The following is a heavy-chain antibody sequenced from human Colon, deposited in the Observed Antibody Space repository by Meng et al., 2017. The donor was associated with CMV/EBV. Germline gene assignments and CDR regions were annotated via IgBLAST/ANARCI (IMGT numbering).Heavy chain of an antibody. J-gene: IGHJ4*02. CDR3: ARTLRAHRYCSGGSCYVGY. V-gene: IGHV1-8*02. CDR1: TFSNYD. D-gene: IGHD2-15*01. Sequence: TFSNYDSNWVRQASGQGPEWMGWMNPDSGNTGYAQKFQGRVTMTGDTSISTAYMELSSLTSDDTAMYYCARTLRAHRYCSGGSCYVGYWGQGSLVTVSS. CDR2: MNPDSGNT.